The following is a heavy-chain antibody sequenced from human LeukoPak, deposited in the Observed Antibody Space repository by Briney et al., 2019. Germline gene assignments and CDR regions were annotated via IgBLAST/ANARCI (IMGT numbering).Heavy chain of an antibody. V-gene: IGHV3-23*01. CDR1: GFTFSSYA. D-gene: IGHD6-13*01. CDR2: ISGSGGST. CDR3: AKDLWYSSSWTIDY. J-gene: IGHJ4*02. Sequence: GGSLRLSCTASGFTFSSYAMSWVRQAPGKGLEWVSAISGSGGSTYYADSVKGRFTISRDNSKNTLYLQMNSLRAEDTAVYYCAKDLWYSSSWTIDYWGQGTLVTVSS.